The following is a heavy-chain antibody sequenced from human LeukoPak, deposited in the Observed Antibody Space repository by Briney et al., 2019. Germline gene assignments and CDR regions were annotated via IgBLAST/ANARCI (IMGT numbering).Heavy chain of an antibody. CDR1: GFTFSSYG. CDR3: ASNIVVVVAANDAFDI. V-gene: IGHV3-30*02. CDR2: IRYDGSNK. Sequence: GGSLILSCAASGFTFSSYGMHWVRQAPGKGLEWVAFIRYDGSNKYYADSVKGRFTISRDNSKNTLYLQMNSLRAEDTAAYYCASNIVVVVAANDAFDIWGQGTMVTVSS. D-gene: IGHD2-15*01. J-gene: IGHJ3*02.